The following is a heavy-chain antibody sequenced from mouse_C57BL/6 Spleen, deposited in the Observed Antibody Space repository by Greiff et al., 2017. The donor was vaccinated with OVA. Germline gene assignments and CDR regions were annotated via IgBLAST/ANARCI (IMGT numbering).Heavy chain of an antibody. D-gene: IGHD2-10*02. V-gene: IGHV1-82*01. CDR3: ARWAPSNYYAMDY. J-gene: IGHJ4*01. CDR1: GYAFSSSW. CDR2: IYPGDGDT. Sequence: QVQLQQSGPELVKPGASVKISCKASGYAFSSSWMNWVKQRPGKGLEWIGRIYPGDGDTNYNGKFKGKATLTADKSSSTAYMQLSSLTSEDSAVYFCARWAPSNYYAMDYWGQGTSVTVSS.